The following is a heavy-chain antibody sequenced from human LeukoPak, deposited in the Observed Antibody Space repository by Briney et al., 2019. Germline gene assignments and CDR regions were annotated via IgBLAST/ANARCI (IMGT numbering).Heavy chain of an antibody. CDR1: GYTFTSYD. CDR2: MNPNSGNT. Sequence: GASVKVSCKASGYTFTSYDINWVRQATGQGLEWMGWMNPNSGNTGYAQKFQGRVTMTRNTSISTAYMELSSLRSEDTAVYYCARGYYYDSSGYPYYYYGMDVWGQGTTVTVSS. CDR3: ARGYYYDSSGYPYYYYGMDV. J-gene: IGHJ6*02. D-gene: IGHD3-22*01. V-gene: IGHV1-8*01.